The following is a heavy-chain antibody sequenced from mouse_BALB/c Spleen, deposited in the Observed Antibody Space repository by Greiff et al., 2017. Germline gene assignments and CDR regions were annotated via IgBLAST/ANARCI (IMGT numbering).Heavy chain of an antibody. Sequence: EVKLVESGPGLVKPSQSLSLTCTVTGYSITSDYAWNWIRQFPGNKLEWMGYISYSGSTSYNPSLKSRISITRDTSKNQFFLQLNSVTTEDTATYYCARKTTVVAYYAMDYWGQGTSVTVSS. CDR2: ISYSGST. J-gene: IGHJ4*01. CDR1: GYSITSDYA. CDR3: ARKTTVVAYYAMDY. V-gene: IGHV3-2*02. D-gene: IGHD1-1*01.